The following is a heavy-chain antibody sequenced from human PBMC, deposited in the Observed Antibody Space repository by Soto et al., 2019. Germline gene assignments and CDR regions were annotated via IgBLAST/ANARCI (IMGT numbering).Heavy chain of an antibody. V-gene: IGHV4-59*07. CDR2: IYYSGST. CDR3: ARWGVAAAGTDLARNLNWFDP. D-gene: IGHD6-13*01. CDR1: GGSISSYY. J-gene: IGHJ5*02. Sequence: PSDTRSLTCTVSGGSISSYYWSWIRQPPGKGLEWIGYIYYSGSTNYNPSLKSRVTISVDTSKNQFSLKLSSVTAADTAVYYCARWGVAAAGTDLARNLNWFDPWGQGTLVTVSS.